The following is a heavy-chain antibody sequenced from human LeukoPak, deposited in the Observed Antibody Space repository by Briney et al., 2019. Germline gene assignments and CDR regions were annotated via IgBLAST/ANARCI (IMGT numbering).Heavy chain of an antibody. D-gene: IGHD5-18*01. V-gene: IGHV3-53*01. J-gene: IGHJ6*03. CDR2: IYSGGST. CDR3: ARLDTALVSYYYYYFMDV. CDR1: GFTVSSNY. Sequence: GGSLRLSCAASGFTVSSNYMSWVRQAPGKGLEWVSLIYSGGSTYYADSVKGGFTISRDNSKNTLYLQMNSLRAEGTDVYYCARLDTALVSYYYYYFMDVWGKGTTVTVSS.